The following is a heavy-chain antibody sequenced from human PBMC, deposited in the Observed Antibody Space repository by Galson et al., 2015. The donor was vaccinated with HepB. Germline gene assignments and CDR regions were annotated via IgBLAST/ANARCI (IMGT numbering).Heavy chain of an antibody. CDR2: INPNSGGT. Sequence: SVKVSCKASGYTLTGYYMHWVRQAPGQGLEWMGRINPNSGGTNYAQKFQGRVTMTRDTSISTAYMELSRLRSDDTAVYYCARLRGDLGAFDIWGQGTMVTVSS. CDR3: ARLRGDLGAFDI. D-gene: IGHD2-21*02. V-gene: IGHV1-2*06. J-gene: IGHJ3*02. CDR1: GYTLTGYY.